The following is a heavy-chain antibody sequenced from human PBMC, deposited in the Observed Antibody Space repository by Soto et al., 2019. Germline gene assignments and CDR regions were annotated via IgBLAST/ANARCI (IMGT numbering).Heavy chain of an antibody. Sequence: GGSLRLSCSASGFTFSSYAMHWVRQAPGKGLEYVSAISSNGGSTYYADSVKGRFTISRDNSKNTLYLQMSILRAEDTVVYYCVKGGGFYDILTGYYFGNYYFDYWGQGTLVTVSS. CDR2: ISSNGGST. D-gene: IGHD3-9*01. CDR1: GFTFSSYA. J-gene: IGHJ4*02. V-gene: IGHV3-64D*08. CDR3: VKGGGFYDILTGYYFGNYYFDY.